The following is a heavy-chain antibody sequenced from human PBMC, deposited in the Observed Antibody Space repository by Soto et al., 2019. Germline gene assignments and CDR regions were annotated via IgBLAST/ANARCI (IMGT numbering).Heavy chain of an antibody. J-gene: IGHJ4*02. CDR2: ISANGSPT. D-gene: IGHD2-15*01. Sequence: EVQLVESGGGLVQPGGSLRLSCAASGFTFSSYAITWVRQAPGKGLEWISYISANGSPTHYADSVRGRFTVSRDNAKNSLYLQMDSLRAEDTAVYYCATQRLGDASGGSPFDYWGQGTPVTVSS. V-gene: IGHV3-48*03. CDR3: ATQRLGDASGGSPFDY. CDR1: GFTFSSYA.